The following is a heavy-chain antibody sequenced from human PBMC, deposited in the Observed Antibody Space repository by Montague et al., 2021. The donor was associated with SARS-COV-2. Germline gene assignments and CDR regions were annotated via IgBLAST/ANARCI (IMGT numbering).Heavy chain of an antibody. CDR1: GGAISSYY. Sequence: SETLSLTCIVSGGAISSYYWSWIRQPPGKGLEWIGYIYYSGSTNYNPSLKSRVTISVDTSKNQFSLKLSSVTAADTAAYYCARQRGSSARHRSGFDPWGQGTLVTVSA. CDR2: IYYSGST. D-gene: IGHD3-16*01. J-gene: IGHJ5*02. V-gene: IGHV4-59*08. CDR3: ARQRGSSARHRSGFDP.